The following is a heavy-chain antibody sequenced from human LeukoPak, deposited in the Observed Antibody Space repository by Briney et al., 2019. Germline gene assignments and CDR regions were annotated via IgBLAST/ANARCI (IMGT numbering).Heavy chain of an antibody. CDR3: ARQLGNYYRAFDF. CDR2: INPASAGA. Sequence: ASVKVSCKPSGYTFTNYYIHWVRQAPRQGPEWVGWINPASAGAAFAPKFQGRVFMTWDSSITTAFMDLTSLRSDDTAIYYCARQLGNYYRAFDFWGQGTLVTVSS. D-gene: IGHD6-6*01. V-gene: IGHV1-2*02. J-gene: IGHJ4*02. CDR1: GYTFTNYY.